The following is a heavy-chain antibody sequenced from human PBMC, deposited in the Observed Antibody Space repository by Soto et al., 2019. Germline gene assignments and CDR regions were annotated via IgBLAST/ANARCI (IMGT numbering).Heavy chain of an antibody. CDR3: ARDLRLAYCGGDCSSPFDP. CDR2: INPSGGST. D-gene: IGHD2-21*02. J-gene: IGHJ5*02. Sequence: ASVKVSCEASGYTFTSYYMHWVRQAPGQGLEWMGIINPSGGSTSYAQKFQGRVTMTRDTSTSTVYMELSSLRSEDTAVYYCARDLRLAYCGGDCSSPFDPWGQGTLVTVSS. V-gene: IGHV1-46*01. CDR1: GYTFTSYY.